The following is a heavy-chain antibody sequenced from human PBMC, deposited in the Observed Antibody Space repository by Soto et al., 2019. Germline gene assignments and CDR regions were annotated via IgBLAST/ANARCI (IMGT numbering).Heavy chain of an antibody. CDR1: GYTFTGYY. CDR3: ARDRQYNWNYGYYYYGMDV. V-gene: IGHV1-2*04. D-gene: IGHD1-7*01. J-gene: IGHJ6*02. Sequence: VSVKVSCKASGYTFTGYYMHWVRQAPGQGLEWMGWINPNSGGTNYAQKFQGWVTMTRDTSISTAYMELSRLRSDDTAVYYCARDRQYNWNYGYYYYGMDVWGQGTTVTVSS. CDR2: INPNSGGT.